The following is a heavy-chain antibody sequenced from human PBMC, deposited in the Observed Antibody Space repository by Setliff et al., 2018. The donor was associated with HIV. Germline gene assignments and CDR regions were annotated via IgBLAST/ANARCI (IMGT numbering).Heavy chain of an antibody. D-gene: IGHD2-21*02. J-gene: IGHJ4*02. CDR3: ARAPIYCGGDCYLFDY. Sequence: ASVKVSCKTSGYTFTGYYVHWLRQAPGQGLEWMGWINPYNGATKSAHKFQGRVTVTRDTSITTTYMELTRLTSDDTAIYYCARAPIYCGGDCYLFDYWGQGTLVTVSS. CDR2: INPYNGAT. CDR1: GYTFTGYY. V-gene: IGHV1-2*02.